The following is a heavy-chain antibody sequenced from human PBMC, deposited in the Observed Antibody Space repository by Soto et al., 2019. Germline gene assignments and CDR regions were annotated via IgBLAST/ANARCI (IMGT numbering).Heavy chain of an antibody. D-gene: IGHD3-16*01. V-gene: IGHV1-18*01. CDR1: GYIFVNYG. J-gene: IGHJ6*02. CDR2: ISPYTGNT. Sequence: QVQLVQSGDEVKKPGASVKVSCKASGYIFVNYGIAWVRQAPGQGLEWMGWISPYTGNTHSATKVQGRLTMTTDTXXSTVSMHLGSLTPHDTAVYYCVMVDNYVTPTPQDVWGQGPTVTVSS. CDR3: VMVDNYVTPTPQDV.